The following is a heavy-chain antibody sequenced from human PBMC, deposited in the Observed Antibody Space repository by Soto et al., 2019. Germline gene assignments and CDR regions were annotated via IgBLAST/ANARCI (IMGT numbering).Heavy chain of an antibody. CDR1: GYSITAGGYY. D-gene: IGHD6-19*01. CDR2: FYSSGSI. V-gene: IGHV4-31*03. CDR3: ARMYSSGSGWFHP. Sequence: PSETLSLTCFVSGYSITAGGYYWSWIRHHPGKGLEWIGSFYSSGSIIYNPSLRSRVSIXXXTXXXXXSXXRXXVTXADTARYYCARMYSSGSGWFHPWGQGTLDTVSS. J-gene: IGHJ5*02.